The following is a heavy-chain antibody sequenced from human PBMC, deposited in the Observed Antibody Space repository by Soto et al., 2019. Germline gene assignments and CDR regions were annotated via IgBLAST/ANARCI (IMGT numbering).Heavy chain of an antibody. CDR2: IYYSGST. CDR1: GGSISGYY. J-gene: IGHJ3*02. V-gene: IGHV4-59*01. CDR3: ARDQVINQPNDAFDI. D-gene: IGHD2-21*01. Sequence: SETLSLTCTGSGGSISGYYGSWIRQTPGKGLEWIGYIYYSGSTNYNPSLKSRVTISVDTSKNQFSLKLSSVTAADTAVYYCARDQVINQPNDAFDIWGQGTMVTVSS.